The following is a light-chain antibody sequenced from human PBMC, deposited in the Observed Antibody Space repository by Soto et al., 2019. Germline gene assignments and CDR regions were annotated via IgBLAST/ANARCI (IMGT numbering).Light chain of an antibody. J-gene: IGKJ5*01. V-gene: IGKV3-11*01. Sequence: ELTQSPAALSLSPGESATLSCRAIQSVTTFFAWYQQKPGLPPRLLIYDASTRATGIPARFSGSGSGTDFTLTISSLEPEDFAVYYCQQRSNWPPAITFGQGTRLEI. CDR2: DAS. CDR1: QSVTTF. CDR3: QQRSNWPPAIT.